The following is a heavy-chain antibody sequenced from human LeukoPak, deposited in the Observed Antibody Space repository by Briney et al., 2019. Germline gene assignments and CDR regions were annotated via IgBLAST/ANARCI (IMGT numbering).Heavy chain of an antibody. Sequence: SETLSLTCAVSGYSISSGYYWGWIRQPPGKGLEWIGSIYHSGSTYYNPPLKSRVTISVDTSKNQFSLKLSSVTAADTAVYYCARHEEEDGYNAKTFGYWGQGTLVTVSS. D-gene: IGHD5-24*01. CDR1: GYSISSGYY. CDR2: IYHSGST. V-gene: IGHV4-38-2*01. J-gene: IGHJ4*02. CDR3: ARHEEEDGYNAKTFGY.